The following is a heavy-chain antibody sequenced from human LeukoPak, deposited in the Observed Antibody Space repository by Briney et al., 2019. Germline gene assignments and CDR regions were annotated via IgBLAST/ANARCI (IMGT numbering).Heavy chain of an antibody. D-gene: IGHD5-18*01. CDR3: ARARGYSYGYYYYYMDV. CDR1: GYTFTSYY. V-gene: IGHV1-46*01. Sequence: ASVKVSCKASGYTFTSYYMHWVRQAPGQGLEWMGIINSSGGSTSYAQKFQGRVTMTRDMSTSTVYMELSSLRSEDTAVYYCARARGYSYGYYYYYMDVWGKGTTVTI. J-gene: IGHJ6*03. CDR2: INSSGGST.